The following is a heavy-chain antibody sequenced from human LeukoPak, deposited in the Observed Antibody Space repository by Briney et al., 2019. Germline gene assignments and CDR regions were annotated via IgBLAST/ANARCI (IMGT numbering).Heavy chain of an antibody. CDR1: GGSISTFY. Sequence: PSETLSLTCTVSGGSISTFYWSWIRQPPGKGLEWIAYIDYTASTNYNPSLKSRVTILVDTSKNQFSLKLSSVTAADTAVYYCARQVRSGYCSSTSCYPLDYWGQGTLVTVSS. J-gene: IGHJ4*02. CDR2: IDYTAST. CDR3: ARQVRSGYCSSTSCYPLDY. D-gene: IGHD2-2*01. V-gene: IGHV4-59*08.